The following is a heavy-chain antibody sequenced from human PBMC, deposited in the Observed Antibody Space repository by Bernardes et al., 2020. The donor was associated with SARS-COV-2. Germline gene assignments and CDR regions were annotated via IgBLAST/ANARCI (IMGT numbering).Heavy chain of an antibody. Sequence: SETLSLTCTVSGGSISSSSYYWGWIRQPPGKGLEWIGSIYYSGSTYYNPSLKSRVTISVDTSKNQFSLKLSSVTAADTAVYYCARRVEAAALPDYWGQGTLVTVSS. CDR2: IYYSGST. CDR3: ARRVEAAALPDY. V-gene: IGHV4-39*01. D-gene: IGHD6-13*01. J-gene: IGHJ4*02. CDR1: GGSISSSSYY.